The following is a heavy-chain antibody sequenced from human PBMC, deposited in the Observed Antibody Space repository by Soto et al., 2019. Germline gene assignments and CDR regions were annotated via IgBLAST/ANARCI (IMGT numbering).Heavy chain of an antibody. J-gene: IGHJ4*02. CDR1: GFTFSSYA. D-gene: IGHD3-22*01. CDR2: ISYDGSNK. Sequence: GGSLRLSCAASGFTFSSYAMHWVRQAPGKGLEWVAVISYDGSNKYYADSVKGRFTISRDNSKNTLYLQMNSLRAEDTAVYYCARVPSRWDSSGYFIDYWGQGTLVTVSS. CDR3: ARVPSRWDSSGYFIDY. V-gene: IGHV3-30-3*01.